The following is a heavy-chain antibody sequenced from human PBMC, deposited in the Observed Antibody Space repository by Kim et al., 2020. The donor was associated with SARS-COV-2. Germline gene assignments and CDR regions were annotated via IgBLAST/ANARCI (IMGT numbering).Heavy chain of an antibody. CDR3: ARDLQPDSYTSSGYVENFHH. D-gene: IGHD6-13*01. Sequence: GGSLRLSCGASGFTFNTYTMNWVRQAPGKGLEWVSSISSSSRYIYYANSVKGRFTISRDNAKNSLYLQMSSLRAEDTAVYYCARDLQPDSYTSSGYVENFHHWGQGTLFTVSS. CDR1: GFTFNTYT. V-gene: IGHV3-21*01. J-gene: IGHJ1*01. CDR2: ISSSSRYI.